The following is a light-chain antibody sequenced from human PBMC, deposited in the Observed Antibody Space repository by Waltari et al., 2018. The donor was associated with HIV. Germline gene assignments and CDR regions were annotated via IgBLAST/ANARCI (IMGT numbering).Light chain of an antibody. CDR3: NSRDSSGNHYYV. V-gene: IGLV3-19*01. CDR2: GKN. Sequence: SSELTQDPAVSVALGQTVRITCQGDSLRSYYATWFQQKTGQAPILVIYGKNNRPSGIPDRFSGSSSGNTASLTITGAQAEDEADYYCNSRDSSGNHYYVFGTGTKVTVL. J-gene: IGLJ1*01. CDR1: SLRSYY.